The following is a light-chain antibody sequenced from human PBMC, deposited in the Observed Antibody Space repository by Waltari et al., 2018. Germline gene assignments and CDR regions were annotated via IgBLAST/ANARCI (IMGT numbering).Light chain of an antibody. V-gene: IGKV3-15*01. CDR1: QSVTTN. CDR2: GAS. CDR3: HQYNDGPPFN. J-gene: IGKJ2*01. Sequence: EIVMTQSPATLPVSPGERAILSCRASQSVTTNLAGYQQKPGQAPRLLIYGASTRATDIPARFSGSGSGTEFTLTISSLQSEDCAVYYCHQYNDGPPFNFGQGTKLEIK.